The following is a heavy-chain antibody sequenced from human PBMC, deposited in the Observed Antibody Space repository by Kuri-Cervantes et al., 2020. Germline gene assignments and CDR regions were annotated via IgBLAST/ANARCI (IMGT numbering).Heavy chain of an antibody. V-gene: IGHV1-18*01. CDR3: ARIRPVPD. D-gene: IGHD3-10*01. J-gene: IGHJ4*02. CDR2: ISAHNGNT. CDR1: GYTFTNYG. Sequence: ASVKVSCKASGYTFTNYGISWVRQAPGQGLEWMGWISAHNGNTKYAQKLQGRVTVTTDTSTSTVYMELTSLRSDDTAVYYCARIRPVPDWGQGTLVTVSS.